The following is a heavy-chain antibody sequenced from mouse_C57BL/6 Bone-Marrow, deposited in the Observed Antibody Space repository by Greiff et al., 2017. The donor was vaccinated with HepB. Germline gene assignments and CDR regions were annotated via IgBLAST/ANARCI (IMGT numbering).Heavy chain of an antibody. D-gene: IGHD1-1*01. CDR1: GYTFTSYW. J-gene: IGHJ2*01. V-gene: IGHV1-7*01. CDR2: INPSSGYT. Sequence: QVQLQQSGAELAKPGASVKLSCKASGYTFTSYWMHWVKQRPGQGLEWIGYINPSSGYTKYNQTFKDKAKLTADKSSSTAYMQLSSLTYEDSAVYYCAREYYGSSDYFDYWGQGTTLTVSS. CDR3: AREYYGSSDYFDY.